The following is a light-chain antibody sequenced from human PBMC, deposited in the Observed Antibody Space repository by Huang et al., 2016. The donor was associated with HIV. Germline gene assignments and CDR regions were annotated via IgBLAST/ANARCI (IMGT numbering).Light chain of an antibody. CDR1: QNISSF. V-gene: IGKV3-11*01. Sequence: EIVLTQSPATLSLSPGGRATLSCRASQNISSFLAWYQQGAGHAPRLLIYGASNRATGSPARFSGSGSGTDFTLTINNLEPGDFAVYYCQQRFTFGPGTKVDIK. CDR3: QQRFT. J-gene: IGKJ3*01. CDR2: GAS.